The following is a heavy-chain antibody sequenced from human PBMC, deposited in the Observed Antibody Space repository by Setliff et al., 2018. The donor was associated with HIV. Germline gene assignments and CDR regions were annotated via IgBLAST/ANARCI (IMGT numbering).Heavy chain of an antibody. CDR2: ISYTGST. D-gene: IGHD3-9*01. J-gene: IGHJ4*02. CDR3: ARQTWEYYDTLTGYYRSPKTFDS. Sequence: SETLSLTCTVPGGSINRSNYYWGWIRQPPGKGLEWIGTISYTGSTYYDPSLKSRVTISLDTSKKQFFLKLSSVTAPDTAIYYCARQTWEYYDTLTGYYRSPKTFDSWGQGTLVTVSS. V-gene: IGHV4-39*01. CDR1: GGSINRSNYY.